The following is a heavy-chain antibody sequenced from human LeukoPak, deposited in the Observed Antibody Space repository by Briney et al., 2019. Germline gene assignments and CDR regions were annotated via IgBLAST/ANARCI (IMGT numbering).Heavy chain of an antibody. Sequence: ASVKVSCKASGYTFTSYGISWVRQAPGQGLEWMGWISAYNGNTNYAQKLQGRVTMTTDTSTSTAYMELRSLRSDDTAVNYCARELGDIVVVPAAFSYGMDVWGKGTTVTVSS. CDR1: GYTFTSYG. CDR3: ARELGDIVVVPAAFSYGMDV. CDR2: ISAYNGNT. V-gene: IGHV1-18*04. D-gene: IGHD2-2*01. J-gene: IGHJ6*04.